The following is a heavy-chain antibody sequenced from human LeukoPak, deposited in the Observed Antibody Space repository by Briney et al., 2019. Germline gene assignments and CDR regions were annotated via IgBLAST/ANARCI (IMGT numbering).Heavy chain of an antibody. CDR2: IVYTRRT. CDR1: GGSIGSYY. J-gene: IGHJ5*02. Sequence: SETLSLTCTVSGGSIGSYYWSWVRQPPEKGLEWIGNIVYTRRTNYNPSLKSRVTISIDTSKNQFSLRLNSVTAADTAVYYCARDSWRDGSKTFSDWFGPWGQGTLVTVSS. V-gene: IGHV4-59*01. D-gene: IGHD3-10*01. CDR3: ARDSWRDGSKTFSDWFGP.